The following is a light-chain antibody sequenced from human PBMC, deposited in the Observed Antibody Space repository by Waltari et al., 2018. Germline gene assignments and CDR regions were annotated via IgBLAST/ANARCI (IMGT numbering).Light chain of an antibody. CDR2: EVT. Sequence: QSALTQAASVSGSPGQSITISCTGTSSDVGSYNIVSWYQQHPGKAPKLIISEVTERPSGVSNRFSGYKSGNTASLTISGLQAEDEADYFCSSYGSINTWLFGGGTKLTVL. V-gene: IGLV2-23*02. CDR3: SSYGSINTWL. CDR1: SSDVGSYNI. J-gene: IGLJ3*02.